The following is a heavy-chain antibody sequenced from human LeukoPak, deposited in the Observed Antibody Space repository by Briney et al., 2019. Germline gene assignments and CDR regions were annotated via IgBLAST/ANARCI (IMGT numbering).Heavy chain of an antibody. D-gene: IGHD3-9*01. V-gene: IGHV3-23*01. CDR1: GFTFSNYD. CDR3: AKEDHDILTAYNDEWGY. J-gene: IGHJ4*02. Sequence: GGSLRLSCAASGFTFSNYDMTWVRQAPGKGLEWVSTISGSDGSTYYADPVKGRFTISRDNSKNTLYLQMNSLRAEDTAVYHCAKEDHDILTAYNDEWGYWGQGTLVTVSS. CDR2: ISGSDGST.